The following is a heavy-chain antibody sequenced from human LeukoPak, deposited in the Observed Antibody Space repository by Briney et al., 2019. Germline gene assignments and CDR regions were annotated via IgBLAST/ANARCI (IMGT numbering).Heavy chain of an antibody. J-gene: IGHJ5*02. V-gene: IGHV3-21*01. CDR2: ISSSSYI. D-gene: IGHD2-8*01. CDR3: ARGYCTNGVCYLPWFDP. CDR1: GFTFSSYS. Sequence: GGSLRLSCAASGFTFSSYSMNWVRQAPGKGLEWVSSISSSSYIYYADSVKGRFTISRDNAKNSLYLQTNSLRAEDTAVYYCARGYCTNGVCYLPWFDPWGQGTLVTVSS.